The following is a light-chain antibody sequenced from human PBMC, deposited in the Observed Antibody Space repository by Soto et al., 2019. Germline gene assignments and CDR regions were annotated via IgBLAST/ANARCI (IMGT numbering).Light chain of an antibody. V-gene: IGKV3-20*01. CDR3: HQYVTAPFT. CDR2: GAS. CDR1: QVVTGNY. Sequence: EIVLTQSPGTLSLSPGESATLSCSSSQVVTGNYLAWYQQKPGQAPRLLIYGASTRAIGIPDRFSGSGSGTDFTLTIPRLEPEDFAVYFCHQYVTAPFTFGRGTKLGTK. J-gene: IGKJ2*01.